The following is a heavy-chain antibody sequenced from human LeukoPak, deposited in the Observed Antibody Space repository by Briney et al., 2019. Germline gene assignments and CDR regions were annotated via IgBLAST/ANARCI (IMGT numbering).Heavy chain of an antibody. J-gene: IGHJ6*03. CDR3: ARSHYGSSGYYPPGPYYYYMDV. V-gene: IGHV4-39*01. Sequence: SETLSLTCTVSGGSISSSSYYWGWIRQPPGKGLEWIGSIYYSGSTYYNPSLKSRVTISVDTSKNQFSLKLSSVTAADTAVYYCARSHYGSSGYYPPGPYYYYMDVWGKGTTVTVSS. CDR1: GGSISSSSYY. CDR2: IYYSGST. D-gene: IGHD3-22*01.